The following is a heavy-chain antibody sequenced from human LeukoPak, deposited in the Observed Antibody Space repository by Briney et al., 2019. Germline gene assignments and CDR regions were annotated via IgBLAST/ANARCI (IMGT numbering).Heavy chain of an antibody. J-gene: IGHJ4*02. Sequence: SETLSLTCTVSGGSISRYYWSWIRQPPGKGLEWIGYVYYSGSTNYNPSLKSRVTISVDTSKNQFSLKLSSVTAADTAVYYCARAGSGYYPFDYWGQGTLVTVSS. CDR2: VYYSGST. CDR3: ARAGSGYYPFDY. CDR1: GGSISRYY. D-gene: IGHD3-22*01. V-gene: IGHV4-59*01.